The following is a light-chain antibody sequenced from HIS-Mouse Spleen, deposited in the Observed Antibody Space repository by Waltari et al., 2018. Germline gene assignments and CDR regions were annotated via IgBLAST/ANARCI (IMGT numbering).Light chain of an antibody. V-gene: IGLV2-14*03. Sequence: QSALTQPASVSGSPGQSITISCTGTSSAVGGDTYVSWYQQHPGKAPKLMIYDVSNRPAGVSNRFSGSKSGNTASLTISGLQAEDEADYYCSSYTSSSFNVVFGGGTKLTVL. J-gene: IGLJ2*01. CDR3: SSYTSSSFNVV. CDR1: SSAVGGDTY. CDR2: DVS.